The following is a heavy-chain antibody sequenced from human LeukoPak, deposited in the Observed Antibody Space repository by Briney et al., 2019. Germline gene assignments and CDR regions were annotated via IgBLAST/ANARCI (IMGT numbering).Heavy chain of an antibody. D-gene: IGHD2-15*01. V-gene: IGHV1-8*01. CDR1: EYTFASYD. CDR2: MNPNSGNT. J-gene: IGHJ6*02. CDR3: ARVKDRYVNYCMDV. Sequence: GASVKVSCKASEYTFASYDINWVRQAPGKGLEWMGWMNPNSGNTGYAQKFQGRVTMTRNTSINIAYMELSSLRFEDTAVYYCARVKDRYVNYCMDVWGQGTTVTVSS.